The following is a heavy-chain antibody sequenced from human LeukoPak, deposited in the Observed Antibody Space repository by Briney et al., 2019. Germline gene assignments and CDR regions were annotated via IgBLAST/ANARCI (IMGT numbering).Heavy chain of an antibody. CDR3: ARGAKYYDFWSGYLLRPNWFDP. Sequence: SETLSLTCTVSGGSISSSSYYWGWIRQPPGKGLEWIGSIYYSGSTYYNPSLKSRVTMSVDTSKNQFSLKLSSVTAADTAVYYCARGAKYYDFWSGYLLRPNWFDPWGQGTLVTVSS. J-gene: IGHJ5*02. D-gene: IGHD3-3*01. CDR1: GGSISSSSYY. CDR2: IYYSGST. V-gene: IGHV4-39*07.